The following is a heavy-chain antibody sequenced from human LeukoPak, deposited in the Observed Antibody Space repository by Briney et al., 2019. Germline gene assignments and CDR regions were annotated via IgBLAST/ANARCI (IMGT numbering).Heavy chain of an antibody. Sequence: PGGSLRLSCAASGFTFSSYDMSWVRQAPGKGLEWVSAISGSGGSTYYADSVKGRFTISRDNSKNTLYLQMNSLRAEDTAVYYCAKGYDSSGYFGYWGQGTLVTVSS. CDR3: AKGYDSSGYFGY. D-gene: IGHD3-22*01. V-gene: IGHV3-23*01. CDR1: GFTFSSYD. J-gene: IGHJ4*02. CDR2: ISGSGGST.